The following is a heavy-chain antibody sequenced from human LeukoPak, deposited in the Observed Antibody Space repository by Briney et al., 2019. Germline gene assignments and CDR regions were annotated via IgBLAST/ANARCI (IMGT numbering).Heavy chain of an antibody. J-gene: IGHJ5*02. V-gene: IGHV3-48*01. Sequence: GSLRLSCAASGFTFSLYGMNWVRQAPGKGLEWVSYISEDTSIIHYADSVKGRFTISRDNAKNSLYLQMNSLRVVDTAVYYCARTGARRDNWFDPWGQGTLVTVSS. CDR2: ISEDTSII. CDR3: ARTGARRDNWFDP. D-gene: IGHD6-6*01. CDR1: GFTFSLYG.